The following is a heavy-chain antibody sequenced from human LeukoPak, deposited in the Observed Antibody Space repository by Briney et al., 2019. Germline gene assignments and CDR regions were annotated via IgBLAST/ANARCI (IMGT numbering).Heavy chain of an antibody. CDR1: GFTFSNNG. CDR3: AKTQGFFDH. V-gene: IGHV3-23*01. Sequence: VGSLRLSCAASGFTFSNNGMTWGREAPGKGMEWVTGISDGGDTTYDAGSVKGRFTVSRDNSKNILYLQMNSLRAEDTAIYYCAKTQGFFDHWGQGSLVTVSS. CDR2: ISDGGDTT. J-gene: IGHJ4*02.